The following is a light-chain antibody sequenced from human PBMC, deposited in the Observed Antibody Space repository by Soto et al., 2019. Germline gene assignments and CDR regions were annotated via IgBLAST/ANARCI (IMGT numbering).Light chain of an antibody. CDR2: DAS. Sequence: EIVLTQSPATLSFSPGERATLSCRASQSVSSYLAWYHQKPGQAPRLLIYDASNRATGIPARFSGSGSGTDFTLTISSLEPEDFAVYYCQERSHWRLTFGEGTKVEL. CDR1: QSVSSY. V-gene: IGKV3-11*01. CDR3: QERSHWRLT. J-gene: IGKJ1*01.